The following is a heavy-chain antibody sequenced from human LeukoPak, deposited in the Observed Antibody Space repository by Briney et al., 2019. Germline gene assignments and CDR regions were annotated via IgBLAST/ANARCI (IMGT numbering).Heavy chain of an antibody. Sequence: PSETLSLTCTVSGGSMGSYYWSWIRQPPGKGLQWIGSIHYSGSTRYNPSLKSRITISKDTSKNQFSLKLSSVTAADTAVYYCARGAELPDYWGQGTLVTVSS. J-gene: IGHJ4*02. V-gene: IGHV4-59*01. CDR1: GGSMGSYY. CDR2: IHYSGST. CDR3: ARGAELPDY. D-gene: IGHD2-15*01.